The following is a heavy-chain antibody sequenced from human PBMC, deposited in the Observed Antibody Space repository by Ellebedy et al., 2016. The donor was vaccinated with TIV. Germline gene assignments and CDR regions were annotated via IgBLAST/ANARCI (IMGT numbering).Heavy chain of an antibody. CDR2: IKQDGSEK. J-gene: IGHJ2*01. V-gene: IGHV3-7*01. Sequence: GESLKISCAASGFTFSNYWMTWVRQAPGKGLEWVANIKQDGSEKYYVDSVKGRFSISRDNTKNSLYLQMNSLTDEDTAVYYCARSVQWYFDLWGRGTQVTVSS. CDR1: GFTFSNYW. CDR3: ARSVQWYFDL.